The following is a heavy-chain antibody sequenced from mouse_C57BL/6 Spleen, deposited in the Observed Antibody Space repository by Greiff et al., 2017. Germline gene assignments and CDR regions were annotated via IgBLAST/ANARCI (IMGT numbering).Heavy chain of an antibody. Sequence: QVQLQQSGAELAKPGASVKLSCKASGYPFPSYWLHWLKQRPGQGLEWIGYINPSSGYTKYNQKFKDKATLTADKYSSTAYKQLSRLTYEDSAVYDCAEYYSNYSGYAMDEWGQGNSGTVAT. CDR3: AEYYSNYSGYAMDE. J-gene: IGHJ4*01. D-gene: IGHD2-5*01. CDR2: INPSSGYT. V-gene: IGHV1-7*01. CDR1: GYPFPSYW.